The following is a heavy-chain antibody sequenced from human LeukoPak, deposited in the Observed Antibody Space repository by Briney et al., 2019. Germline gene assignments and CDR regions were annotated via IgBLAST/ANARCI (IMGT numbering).Heavy chain of an antibody. CDR3: ARGRDLFDS. CDR2: ISSSSATI. V-gene: IGHV3-48*04. CDR1: GFTFNTYS. J-gene: IGHJ4*02. Sequence: PGGSLRLSCVASGFTFNTYSMNWFRQAPGKGLEWISYISSSSATIYYADSVKGRFTISRDNAKNSLYLQMNSLRAEDRAVYYCARGRDLFDSWGQGTLVIVSS.